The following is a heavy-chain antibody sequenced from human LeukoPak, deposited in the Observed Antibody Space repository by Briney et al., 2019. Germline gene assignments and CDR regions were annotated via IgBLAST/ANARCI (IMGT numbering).Heavy chain of an antibody. CDR1: GFTFSSYW. CDR3: ARGGLRFLEWLPDFDY. Sequence: GGSLRLSCAASGFTFSSYWMSWVRQAPGKGLEWVANIKQDGSEKYYVDSVKGRFTISRDNAKNSLYLQMNSLRAEDTAVYYCARGGLRFLEWLPDFDYWGQGTLVTVSS. J-gene: IGHJ4*02. V-gene: IGHV3-7*01. D-gene: IGHD3-3*01. CDR2: IKQDGSEK.